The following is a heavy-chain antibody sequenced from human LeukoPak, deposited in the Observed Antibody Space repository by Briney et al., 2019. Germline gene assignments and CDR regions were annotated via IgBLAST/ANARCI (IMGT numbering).Heavy chain of an antibody. CDR2: IIPIFGTA. Sequence: ASVKVSCKASGGTFSSYAISWVRQAPGQGLEWMGGIIPIFGTANYAQKFQGRVTITTDESTSTAYMELSSLRSEDTAGYYCARGFTMVREYAFDIWGQGTMVTVSS. CDR1: GGTFSSYA. CDR3: ARGFTMVREYAFDI. J-gene: IGHJ3*02. D-gene: IGHD3-10*01. V-gene: IGHV1-69*05.